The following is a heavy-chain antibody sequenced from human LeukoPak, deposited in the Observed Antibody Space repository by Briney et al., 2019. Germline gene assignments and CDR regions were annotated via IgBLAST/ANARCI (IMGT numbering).Heavy chain of an antibody. D-gene: IGHD5-18*01. V-gene: IGHV3-53*01. CDR2: IYSGGST. CDR1: GFTVSSNY. Sequence: GSLRLSCAASGFTVSSNYMSWVRQAPGKGLEWVSVIYSGGSTYYADSVKGRFTISRDNSKNTLYLQMNSLRAEDTAVYYCAKNVRDTGTFDYWGQGTLVTVSS. CDR3: AKNVRDTGTFDY. J-gene: IGHJ4*02.